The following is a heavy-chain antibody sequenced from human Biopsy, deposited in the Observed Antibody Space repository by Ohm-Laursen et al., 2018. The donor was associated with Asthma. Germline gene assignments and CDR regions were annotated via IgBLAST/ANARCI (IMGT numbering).Heavy chain of an antibody. V-gene: IGHV4-34*01. CDR1: GGSFSSNY. CDR3: VRHQYSSSWSTFDY. D-gene: IGHD3-22*01. Sequence: SDTLSLTCAVYGGSFSSNYWSWIRQTPGKGLEWLGDTHHSGYTNYNPSLSSRLTLSVDTSKKQISLRLSSVTAADTAAYFCVRHQYSSSWSTFDYWGQGALVTVSS. CDR2: THHSGYT. J-gene: IGHJ4*02.